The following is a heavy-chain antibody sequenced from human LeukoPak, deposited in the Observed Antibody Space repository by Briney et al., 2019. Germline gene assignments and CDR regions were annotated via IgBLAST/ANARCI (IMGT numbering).Heavy chain of an antibody. CDR2: IRYDGSNK. CDR3: AKGSVVPAAMGVPAFDI. Sequence: GGSLRLSCAASGFTFSSYGMHWVRQAPGKGLEWVAFIRYDGSNKYYADSVKGRFTISRDNSKNTLYLQMNSLRAEDTAVYYCAKGSVVPAAMGVPAFDIWGQGTMVSVSS. V-gene: IGHV3-30*02. D-gene: IGHD2-2*01. J-gene: IGHJ3*02. CDR1: GFTFSSYG.